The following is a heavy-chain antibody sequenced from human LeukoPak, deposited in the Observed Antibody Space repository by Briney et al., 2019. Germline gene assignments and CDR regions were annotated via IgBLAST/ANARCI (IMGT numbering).Heavy chain of an antibody. CDR1: GGTFSSYA. CDR2: IIPIFGTA. CDR3: GGGPKAGGPHHDMDV. J-gene: IGHJ6*02. D-gene: IGHD2-15*01. V-gene: IGHV1-69*13. Sequence: SVKVSCKASGGTFSSYAISWVRQAPGQGLEWMGGIIPIFGTANYAQKFQGRVTITADESTSTAYMELRSLSSDDTAVYYCGGGPKAGGPHHDMDVWGRGTTVTVSS.